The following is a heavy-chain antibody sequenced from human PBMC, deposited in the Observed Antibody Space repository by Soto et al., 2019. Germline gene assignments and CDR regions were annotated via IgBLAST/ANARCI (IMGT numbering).Heavy chain of an antibody. D-gene: IGHD2-21*02. V-gene: IGHV1-69*13. CDR1: GSTYSSYA. J-gene: IGHJ3*02. CDR3: ARVELVVVTAPNSTVI. CDR2: IIPIFGTA. Sequence: SAVKLSSKDSGSTYSSYAISWARQAPGQGLEWMGGIIPIFGTANYAQKFQGRVTITADESTSTAYMELSSLRSEDTAVYYCARVELVVVTAPNSTVISDQTTMV.